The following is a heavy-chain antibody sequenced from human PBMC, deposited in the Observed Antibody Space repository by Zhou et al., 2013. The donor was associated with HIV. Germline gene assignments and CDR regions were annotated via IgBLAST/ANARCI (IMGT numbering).Heavy chain of an antibody. V-gene: IGHV1-69*13. CDR1: GGTFNNYA. CDR2: ITPMFGTP. Sequence: QVQLVQSGAELKRPGSSVKISCKASGGTFNNYAINWVRQAPGQGLEWVGRITPMFGTPDYARKFRGRVKISADESSTTSYIEILLAWDGEDTADLFLFTKTAINFDQWGRGNTDLRLF. D-gene: IGHD3-10*01. CDR3: FTKTAINFDQ. J-gene: IGHJ4*02.